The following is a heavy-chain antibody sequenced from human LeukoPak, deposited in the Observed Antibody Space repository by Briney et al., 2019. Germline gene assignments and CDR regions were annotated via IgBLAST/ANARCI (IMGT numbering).Heavy chain of an antibody. J-gene: IGHJ5*02. Sequence: SETLSLTCTVSGGSISSSSYYWGWIRQPPGKGLEWIGSIYHSGSTYYNPSLKSRVTISVDTSKNQFSLKLSSVTAADTAVYYCARALGYCSGGSCLRWFDPWGQGTLVTVSS. CDR2: IYHSGST. D-gene: IGHD2-15*01. CDR3: ARALGYCSGGSCLRWFDP. V-gene: IGHV4-39*07. CDR1: GGSISSSSYY.